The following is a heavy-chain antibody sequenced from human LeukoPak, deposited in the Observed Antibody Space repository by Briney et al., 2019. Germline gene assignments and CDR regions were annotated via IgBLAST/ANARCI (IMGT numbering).Heavy chain of an antibody. Sequence: PGGSLRLSCAASGFTVSSYWMSWVRQAPGKVLEWVANIKQDGSEKYYVDSVKGRFTISRDNAKSSLFLQMNSLRVEDTAVYYCARDTSTWYLGQGTLVTVSS. D-gene: IGHD6-13*01. J-gene: IGHJ4*02. V-gene: IGHV3-7*05. CDR2: IKQDGSEK. CDR3: ARDTSTWY. CDR1: GFTVSSYW.